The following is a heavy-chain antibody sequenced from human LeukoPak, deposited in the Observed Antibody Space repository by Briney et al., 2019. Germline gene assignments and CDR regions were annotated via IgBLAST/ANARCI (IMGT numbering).Heavy chain of an antibody. CDR3: ARDTSGHCSGGSCYSFDI. V-gene: IGHV4-59*01. D-gene: IGHD2-15*01. CDR2: IYYSGST. Sequence: SETLSLTCTVSGGSISSYHWSWIRQPPGKGLEWIGYIYYSGSTNYNPSLKSRVTISVDTSKNQFSLKLSSVTAADTAVYYCARDTSGHCSGGSCYSFDIWGQGTMVTVSS. CDR1: GGSISSYH. J-gene: IGHJ3*02.